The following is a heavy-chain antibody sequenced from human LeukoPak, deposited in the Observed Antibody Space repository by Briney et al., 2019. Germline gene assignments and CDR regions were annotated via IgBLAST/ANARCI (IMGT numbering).Heavy chain of an antibody. Sequence: PSETLSLTCTVSGGSISSSSYYWGWIRQPPGKGLEWIGSIYYSGSTYYNPSLKSRVTISVDTSKNQFSLKLSSVTAADTAVYYCARDRGFVVPAAIGGKENNWFDPWGQGTLVTVSS. D-gene: IGHD2-2*01. CDR2: IYYSGST. CDR1: GGSISSSSYY. J-gene: IGHJ5*02. CDR3: ARDRGFVVPAAIGGKENNWFDP. V-gene: IGHV4-39*07.